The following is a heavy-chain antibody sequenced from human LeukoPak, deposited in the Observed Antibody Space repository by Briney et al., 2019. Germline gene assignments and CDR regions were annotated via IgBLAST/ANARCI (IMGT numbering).Heavy chain of an antibody. CDR3: AREDLGYCSSTSCYYDY. CDR2: IWYDGSNK. V-gene: IGHV3-33*01. D-gene: IGHD2-2*01. J-gene: IGHJ4*02. CDR1: GFTFSSYG. Sequence: GRSLRLSCAASGFTFSSYGMHWVRQAPGKGLEWVAVIWYDGSNKYYADSVKGRLTISRDNSKNTLYLQMNSLRAEDTAVYYCAREDLGYCSSTSCYYDYWGQGTLVTVSS.